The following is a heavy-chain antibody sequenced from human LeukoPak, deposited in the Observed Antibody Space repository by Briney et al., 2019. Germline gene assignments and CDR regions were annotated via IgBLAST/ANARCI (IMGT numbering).Heavy chain of an antibody. J-gene: IGHJ5*02. V-gene: IGHV7-4-1*02. Sequence: ASVKVSCKASGYTFTSYAMNWVRQAPGQGLEWMGWINTNTGNPTYAQGFTGRFVFSLDTSVSTAYLQISSLKAEDTAVYYCVRAVRDCSRTTCRHNWFDPWGQGTLVTVSS. CDR1: GYTFTSYA. CDR3: VRAVRDCSRTTCRHNWFDP. CDR2: INTNTGNP. D-gene: IGHD2-2*01.